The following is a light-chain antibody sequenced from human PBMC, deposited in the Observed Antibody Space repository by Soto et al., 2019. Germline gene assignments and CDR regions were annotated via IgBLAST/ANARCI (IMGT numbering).Light chain of an antibody. CDR3: QQYGSSPPT. CDR1: QSVSSSY. CDR2: GAS. V-gene: IGKV3-20*01. J-gene: IGKJ2*01. Sequence: EIELTQSPGTLSLSPGERATLSCRASQSVSSSYLAWYQQKPGQAPRLLIYGASSRATGIPDRFSGSGSRTDFTLTISRLEPEDFAVYYCQQYGSSPPTFGQGTKLEIK.